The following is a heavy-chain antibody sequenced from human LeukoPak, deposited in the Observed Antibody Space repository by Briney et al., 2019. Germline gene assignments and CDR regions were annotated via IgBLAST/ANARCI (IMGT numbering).Heavy chain of an antibody. J-gene: IGHJ5*02. V-gene: IGHV3-23*01. D-gene: IGHD6-13*01. CDR2: FSGSGGST. Sequence: GGSVRLSCAASGFPFSSYAMSWVRQAPGKGLEWVSAFSGSGGSTYYADSVKGRFTISRDNSKNTLYLQMNSLRAEDTAVYYCAMYSSSWRRLNNWFDPWGQGTLVTVSS. CDR1: GFPFSSYA. CDR3: AMYSSSWRRLNNWFDP.